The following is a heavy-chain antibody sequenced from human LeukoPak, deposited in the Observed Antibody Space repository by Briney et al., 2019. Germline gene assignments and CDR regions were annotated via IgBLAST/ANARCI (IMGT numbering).Heavy chain of an antibody. CDR1: GGSISSSSYY. CDR3: ARDSTLGGYAFDI. Sequence: SETLSLTCTVSGGSISSSSYYWGWIRQPPGKGLEWIGSIYYSGSTYYNPSLKSRVTISVDTSKNQFSLKLSSVTAADTAVYYCARDSTLGGYAFDIRGQGTMVTVSS. V-gene: IGHV4-39*07. J-gene: IGHJ3*02. D-gene: IGHD2/OR15-2a*01. CDR2: IYYSGST.